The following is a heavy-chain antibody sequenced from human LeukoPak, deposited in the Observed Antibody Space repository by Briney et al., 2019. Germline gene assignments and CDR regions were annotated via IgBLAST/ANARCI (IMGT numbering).Heavy chain of an antibody. D-gene: IGHD2-2*01. J-gene: IGHJ4*02. CDR3: AVDCSSTSCYFDY. V-gene: IGHV3-21*01. Sequence: GGSLRLSCAASGFTFSSYSMNWVRQAPGKGLEWVSSISSSSSYINYADSVKGRFTISRDNAKNSLYLQMNSLRAEDTAVYYCAVDCSSTSCYFDYWGQGTLVTVSS. CDR1: GFTFSSYS. CDR2: ISSSSSYI.